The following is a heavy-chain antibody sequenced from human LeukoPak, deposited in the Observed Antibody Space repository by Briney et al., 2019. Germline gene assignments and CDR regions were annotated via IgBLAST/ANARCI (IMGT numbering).Heavy chain of an antibody. D-gene: IGHD1-1*01. CDR2: VDHTGST. CDR3: ARGRVSSSTWYSTYYYYFYMDV. CDR1: GGSISSYY. J-gene: IGHJ6*03. V-gene: IGHV4-59*01. Sequence: PSETLSLTCTVSGGSISSYYWTWIRQPPGKGLEWLGYVDHTGSTNFNPSLNGRVSISRDTTKNLFSLRLRSVTVADTAVYFCARGRVSSSTWYSTYYYYFYMDVWGKGTTVTVSS.